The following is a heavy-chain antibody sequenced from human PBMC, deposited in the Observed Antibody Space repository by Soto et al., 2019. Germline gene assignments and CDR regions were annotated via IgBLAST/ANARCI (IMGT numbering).Heavy chain of an antibody. CDR3: AKQPAGDPVAVAGRSLDY. J-gene: IGHJ4*02. D-gene: IGHD6-19*01. CDR2: ISGGGGST. Sequence: EVQLLESGGGLVQPGGSLRLSCAASGFTFSSYAMSWVRQAPGKGLEWVSAISGGGGSTYYADSVKGRFTISRANSKNTLYLQMNSLRAEDTALYYCAKQPAGDPVAVAGRSLDYWGQGTLVTVSS. V-gene: IGHV3-23*01. CDR1: GFTFSSYA.